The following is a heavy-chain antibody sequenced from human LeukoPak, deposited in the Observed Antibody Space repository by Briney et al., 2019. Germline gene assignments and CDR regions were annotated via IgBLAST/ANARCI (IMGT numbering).Heavy chain of an antibody. Sequence: GGSLRLSCAASGFTFSSYWMHWVRQVPGKGLVWVSRINSDGSSTSYADSMKGRFTISRDNAKNTLYLQMNSLRAEDTAVYYCARGSRSWPADYWGQGTLVTVSS. V-gene: IGHV3-74*01. CDR2: INSDGSST. J-gene: IGHJ4*02. D-gene: IGHD6-13*01. CDR3: ARGSRSWPADY. CDR1: GFTFSSYW.